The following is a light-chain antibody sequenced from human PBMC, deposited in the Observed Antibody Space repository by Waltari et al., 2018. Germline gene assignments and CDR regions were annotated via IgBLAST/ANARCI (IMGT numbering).Light chain of an antibody. CDR3: SSFTTKRTLV. CDR1: SSDVGGYNS. J-gene: IGLJ3*02. V-gene: IGLV2-14*03. CDR2: DVV. Sequence: QSALTQPASVSGSPGQSITISCTGTSSDVGGYNSVSWYQQHPGRAPNLKICDVVNRPSGVSTRFSGSKSGNTASLTISGLQGEDEAVYYCSSFTTKRTLVFGGGTKLTVL.